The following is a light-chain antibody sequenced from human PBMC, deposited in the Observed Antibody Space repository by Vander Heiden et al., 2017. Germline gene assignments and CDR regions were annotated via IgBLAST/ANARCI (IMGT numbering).Light chain of an antibody. J-gene: IGLJ2*01. V-gene: IGLV1-40*01. CDR3: QSFDSGLGVI. CDR2: GNT. CDR1: SLNTWADYD. Sequence: QSLLTPPPSVSGAPGQPAFISRTGSSLNTWADYDVHWYQHLPGAAPKLLIYGNTLRASGVPDRFSGSKSATSASLAITGLQAEDEADYYCQSFDSGLGVIFGGGTRLTV.